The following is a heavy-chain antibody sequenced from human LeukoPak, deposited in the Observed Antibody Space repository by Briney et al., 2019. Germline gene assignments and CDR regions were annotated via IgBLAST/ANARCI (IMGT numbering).Heavy chain of an antibody. Sequence: ASVKVSCKVSGYTLTELSMHWVRQATGQGLEWMGWMNPNSGNTGYAQKFQGRVTITRNTSISTAYMELSSLRSEDTAVYYCARGSTSWYYYYMDVWGKGTTVTVSS. V-gene: IGHV1-8*03. CDR1: GYTLTELS. D-gene: IGHD2-2*01. CDR3: ARGSTSWYYYYMDV. J-gene: IGHJ6*03. CDR2: MNPNSGNT.